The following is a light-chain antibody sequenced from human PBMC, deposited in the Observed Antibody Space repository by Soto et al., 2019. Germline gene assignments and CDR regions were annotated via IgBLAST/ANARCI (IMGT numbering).Light chain of an antibody. Sequence: QSVLTQPPSASGTPGQRVTISCSGSSSNIGSNTVNWYQQLPGTAPKLLIYSNNQRPSGVPDRFSGSKSGTSASLAISGLQSEDEADYYCAAWDDSLKMVFGGGTKLIVL. J-gene: IGLJ2*01. CDR1: SSNIGSNT. CDR2: SNN. V-gene: IGLV1-44*01. CDR3: AAWDDSLKMV.